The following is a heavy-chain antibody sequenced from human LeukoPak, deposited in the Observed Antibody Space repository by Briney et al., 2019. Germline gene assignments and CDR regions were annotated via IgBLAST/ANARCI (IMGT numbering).Heavy chain of an antibody. V-gene: IGHV1-18*01. CDR3: ARSMVRGFYYGMDV. CDR2: ISAYNGNT. J-gene: IGHJ6*02. Sequence: ASVKVSCKASGGTFSSYAISWVRQAPGQGLEWMGWISAYNGNTNYAQKLQGRVTMTTDTSTSTAYMELRSLRSDDTAVYYCARSMVRGFYYGMDVWGQGTTVTVSS. D-gene: IGHD3-10*01. CDR1: GGTFSSYA.